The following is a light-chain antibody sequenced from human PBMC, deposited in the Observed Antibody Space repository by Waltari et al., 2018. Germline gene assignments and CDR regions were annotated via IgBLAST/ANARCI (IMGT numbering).Light chain of an antibody. J-gene: IGKJ1*01. V-gene: IGKV2-30*01. CDR1: QSLVFSDGNTD. CDR3: MQGTHWPWT. CDR2: QVS. Sequence: DVVMTQSPLSLPVTLGQPASISCRSSQSLVFSDGNTDLNWFHQRPGQSPRRLVYQVSDRDSGVPDRFSGSGSGTDFTLKSSRVEAEDVGLYYCMQGTHWPWTFGQGTKVEIK.